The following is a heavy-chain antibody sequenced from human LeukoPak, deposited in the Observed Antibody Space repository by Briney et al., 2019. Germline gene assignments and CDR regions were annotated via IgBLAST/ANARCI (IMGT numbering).Heavy chain of an antibody. CDR1: GYTFTGYY. CDR3: ARDVKSYSSSWDDAFDI. Sequence: ASVKVSCKASGYTFTGYYMHWVRQAPGQGLEWMGWINPNSGGTNYAQKFQGRDTMTRDTSISTAYMELSRLRSDDTAVYYCARDVKSYSSSWDDAFDIWGQGTMVTVSS. D-gene: IGHD6-13*01. V-gene: IGHV1-2*02. CDR2: INPNSGGT. J-gene: IGHJ3*02.